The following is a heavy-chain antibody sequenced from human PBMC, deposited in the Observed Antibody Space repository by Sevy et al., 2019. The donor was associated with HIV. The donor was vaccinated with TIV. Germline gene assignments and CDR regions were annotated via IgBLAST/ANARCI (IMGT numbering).Heavy chain of an antibody. J-gene: IGHJ4*02. D-gene: IGHD2-2*01. Sequence: GGSLRLSCAASGFTFSSYGMHWVRQAPGKGLEWVAVIWYDGSNKYYADSVKGRFTISRDNSKNTLYLQMNSLRAEDTAVYYCARAGGDRYCSSTSCYSSVYYFDYWGQGTLVTVSS. V-gene: IGHV3-33*01. CDR1: GFTFSSYG. CDR2: IWYDGSNK. CDR3: ARAGGDRYCSSTSCYSSVYYFDY.